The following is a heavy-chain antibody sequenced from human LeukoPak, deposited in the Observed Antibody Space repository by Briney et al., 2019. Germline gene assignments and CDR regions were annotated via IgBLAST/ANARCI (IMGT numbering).Heavy chain of an antibody. CDR1: GGSISSSSYY. V-gene: IGHV4-39*07. J-gene: IGHJ4*02. CDR3: AREGVGDCSGGSCYYFDY. Sequence: PSETLSLTCTVSGGSISSSSYYWGWIRQPPGKGLEWIGSIYYSGSTYYNPSLKSRVTISVDTSKNQFSLKLSSVTAADTAVYYCAREGVGDCSGGSCYYFDYWGQGTLVTVSS. D-gene: IGHD2-15*01. CDR2: IYYSGST.